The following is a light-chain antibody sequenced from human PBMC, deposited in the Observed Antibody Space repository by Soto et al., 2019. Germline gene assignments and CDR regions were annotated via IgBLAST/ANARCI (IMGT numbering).Light chain of an antibody. CDR1: QSINTY. CDR2: AAS. Sequence: IQMTQSPSSLSASVGDRVTITCLASQSINTYLNWYQQKPGKAPKRLIYAASSLQSGVPSRFSGSGSGTEFTLTISSLQPEDFATYYCLQHNSYPRTFGQGTKVDIK. J-gene: IGKJ1*01. V-gene: IGKV1-17*01. CDR3: LQHNSYPRT.